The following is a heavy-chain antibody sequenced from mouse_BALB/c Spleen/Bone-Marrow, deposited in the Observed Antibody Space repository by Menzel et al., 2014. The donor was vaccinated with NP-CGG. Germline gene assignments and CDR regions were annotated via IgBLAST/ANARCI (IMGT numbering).Heavy chain of an antibody. Sequence: EVQVVESGGDLVKPGGSLKLSCAASGLTFSGYAMFWVRQTQEKRLEWAASISNCGSTYYPDSVKGRFTISRDNARNILYLQMTRLRSEDTAMYYCTRGQRDYGWYFDVWGAGTTVTVSS. CDR2: ISNCGST. V-gene: IGHV5-6-5*01. CDR3: TRGQRDYGWYFDV. CDR1: GLTFSGYA. D-gene: IGHD2-4*01. J-gene: IGHJ1*01.